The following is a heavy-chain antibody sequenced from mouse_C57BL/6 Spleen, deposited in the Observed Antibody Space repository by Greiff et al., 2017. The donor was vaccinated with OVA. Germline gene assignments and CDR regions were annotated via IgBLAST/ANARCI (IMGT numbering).Heavy chain of an antibody. J-gene: IGHJ3*01. Sequence: EVQLQQSGPVLVKPGASVKMSCTASGYTFTDYYMNWVKQSHGKSLEWIGVINPYNGGTSYNQKFKGKATLTVDKSSITAYMELNSLTSEDSAVYYCAKSPMTTVVGGAYWGQGTLVTVSA. V-gene: IGHV1-19*01. CDR1: GYTFTDYY. CDR2: INPYNGGT. D-gene: IGHD1-1*01. CDR3: AKSPMTTVVGGAY.